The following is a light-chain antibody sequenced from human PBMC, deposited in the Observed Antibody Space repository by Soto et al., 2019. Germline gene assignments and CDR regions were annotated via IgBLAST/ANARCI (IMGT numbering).Light chain of an antibody. Sequence: EIVLTQSPGTVSLSPGERATLAFMSSHSVSSIYLACFHQKPGQAPRLLIHHTSTRATGIPDRFSGSGSGTDFTLTINRLEPEDFALYFCPQYGSSPWPFGQGTKVDI. V-gene: IGKV3-20*01. J-gene: IGKJ1*01. CDR3: PQYGSSPWP. CDR1: HSVSSIY. CDR2: HTS.